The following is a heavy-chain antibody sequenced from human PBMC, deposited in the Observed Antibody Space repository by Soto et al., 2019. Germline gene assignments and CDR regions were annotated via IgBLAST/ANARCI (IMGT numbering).Heavy chain of an antibody. CDR3: AKQLSWFGELPTLYYFDY. V-gene: IGHV3-30*18. Sequence: GGSLRLSCAASGFTFSSYGMHWVRQAPGKGLEWVAVISYDGSNKYYADSVKGRFTISRDNSKNTLYLQMNSLRAEDTAVYYCAKQLSWFGELPTLYYFDYWGQGTLVTVSS. D-gene: IGHD3-10*01. CDR1: GFTFSSYG. CDR2: ISYDGSNK. J-gene: IGHJ4*02.